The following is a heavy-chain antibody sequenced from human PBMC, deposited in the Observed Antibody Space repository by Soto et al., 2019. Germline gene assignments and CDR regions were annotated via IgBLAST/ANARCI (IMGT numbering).Heavy chain of an antibody. D-gene: IGHD6-13*01. CDR2: INHSGST. CDR3: ARGEVAAAGRWFDP. CDR1: GGSFSGYY. Sequence: SETLSLTCAVYGGSFSGYYWSWIRQPPGKGLEWIGEINHSGSTNYNPSLKSRVTISVDTSKNQFSLKLSAVTAADTAVYYCARGEVAAAGRWFDPWGQGTLVTVSS. V-gene: IGHV4-34*01. J-gene: IGHJ5*02.